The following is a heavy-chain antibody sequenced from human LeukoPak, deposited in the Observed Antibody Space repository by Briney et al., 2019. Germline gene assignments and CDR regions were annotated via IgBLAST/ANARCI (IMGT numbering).Heavy chain of an antibody. D-gene: IGHD3-16*01. Sequence: GGSLRLSCAASGYTFSDHYIDWVRQAPGKGLEWVGRMRNKANGYTTENAASVKGRLTLSRDDSKRLVFLQLNSLKIEDTAVYYCARSPESGGNVFDIWGQGTMVTVSS. CDR2: MRNKANGYTT. V-gene: IGHV3-72*01. CDR3: ARSPESGGNVFDI. CDR1: GYTFSDHY. J-gene: IGHJ3*02.